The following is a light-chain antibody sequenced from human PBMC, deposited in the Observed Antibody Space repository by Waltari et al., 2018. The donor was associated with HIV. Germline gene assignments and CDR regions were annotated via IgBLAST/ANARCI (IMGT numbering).Light chain of an antibody. Sequence: EIVLTQSPGTPSLSPGARATLSCRASQSVSSSYLSWYQQKPGQAPRLLIYGASSRATGIPDRFSGSGSGTDFTLTIIRLEPEDFAVYYCQQYGSSPRTFGQGTKLEIK. J-gene: IGKJ2*01. CDR1: QSVSSSY. CDR2: GAS. CDR3: QQYGSSPRT. V-gene: IGKV3-20*01.